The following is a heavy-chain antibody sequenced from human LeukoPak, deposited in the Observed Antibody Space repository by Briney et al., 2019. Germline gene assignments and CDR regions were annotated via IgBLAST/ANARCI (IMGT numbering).Heavy chain of an antibody. D-gene: IGHD2-21*02. CDR3: ARDGPCGGDCQWYFQH. J-gene: IGHJ1*01. V-gene: IGHV3-30-3*01. CDR2: ISYDGSNK. CDR1: GFTFSSYA. Sequence: PGRFLRLSCAASGFTFSSYAMHWVRQAPGKGLEWVAVISYDGSNKYYADSVKGRFTISRDNSKNTLYLQMNSLRAEDTAVYYCARDGPCGGDCQWYFQHWGQGTLVTVSS.